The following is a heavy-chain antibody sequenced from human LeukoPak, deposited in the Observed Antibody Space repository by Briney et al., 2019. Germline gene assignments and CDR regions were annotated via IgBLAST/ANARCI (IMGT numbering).Heavy chain of an antibody. CDR3: ARDRESGSHDY. J-gene: IGHJ4*02. CDR2: TSFDGSEA. V-gene: IGHV3-30-3*01. Sequence: PGGSLRLSCAASGFTFSSYAMHWVRQAPGKGLEWVAVTSFDGSEAYYADSVRGRFTISRDNSKDTVYLQINSLRAEDTAVYHCARDRESGSHDYWGQGTLVTVSS. D-gene: IGHD1-26*01. CDR1: GFTFSSYA.